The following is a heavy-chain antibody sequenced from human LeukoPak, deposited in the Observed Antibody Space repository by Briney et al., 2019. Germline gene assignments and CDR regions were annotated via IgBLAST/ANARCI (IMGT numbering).Heavy chain of an antibody. CDR2: ISGSGGST. J-gene: IGHJ4*02. CDR1: GFTFSSYA. CDR3: AKVGLSGSYYYYPYYFDY. V-gene: IGHV3-23*01. D-gene: IGHD1-26*01. Sequence: PGGSLRLSCAASGFTFSSYAMSWVRQAPGKGLEWVSAISGSGGSTYYADSAKGRFTISRDNSKNTLYLQMNSLRAEDTAVYYCAKVGLSGSYYYYPYYFDYWGQGTLVTVSS.